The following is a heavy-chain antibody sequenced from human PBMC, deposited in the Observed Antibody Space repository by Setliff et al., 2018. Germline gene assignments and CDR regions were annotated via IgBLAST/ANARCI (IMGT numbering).Heavy chain of an antibody. D-gene: IGHD3-22*01. Sequence: GASVKVSCKASGATFSSYGISWVRQAPGQGLEWMGGTIPMFGTTEYAQKFQGRLTIITDESTNTAFMQLSSLRSDDTAVYYCVREGVDSRSSTDYRYYMDVWGKGTTVNV. CDR3: VREGVDSRSSTDYRYYMDV. V-gene: IGHV1-69*05. J-gene: IGHJ6*03. CDR2: TIPMFGTT. CDR1: GATFSSYG.